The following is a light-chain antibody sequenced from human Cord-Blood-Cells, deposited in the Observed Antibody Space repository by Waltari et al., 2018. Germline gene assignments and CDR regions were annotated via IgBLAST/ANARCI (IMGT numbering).Light chain of an antibody. V-gene: IGKV3-15*01. CDR2: GAS. J-gene: IGKJ4*01. CDR3: QQYNNWPPVT. CDR1: QSVSSN. Sequence: EIVMTQSPATLSVSPGERATLSCRASQSVSSNLAWYQQKPGQAPRLLIYGASTRATVIPARCSGSGSGTEFTLTISSLQSEDFAVYYCQQYNNWPPVTFGGGTKVEIK.